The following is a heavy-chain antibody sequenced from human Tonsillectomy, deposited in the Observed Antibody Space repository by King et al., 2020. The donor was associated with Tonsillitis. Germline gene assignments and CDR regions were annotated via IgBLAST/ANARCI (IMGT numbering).Heavy chain of an antibody. CDR1: GGTFSSYA. J-gene: IGHJ4*02. D-gene: IGHD6-13*01. CDR2: IIPIFGTA. CDR3: ARGRKYSSRPSQPPDY. Sequence: VQLVESGAEVKKPGSSVKVSCKASGGTFSSYAISWVRQAPGQGLEWMGGIIPIFGTANYAKKFQGRVTITADESTSTAYMELSSLRSEDTAVYYGARGRKYSSRPSQPPDYWGQGTLVTVSS. V-gene: IGHV1-69*01.